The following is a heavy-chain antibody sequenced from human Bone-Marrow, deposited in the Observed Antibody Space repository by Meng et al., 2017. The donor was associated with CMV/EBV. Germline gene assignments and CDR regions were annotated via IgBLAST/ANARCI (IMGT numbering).Heavy chain of an antibody. CDR3: VRDRCYFDY. Sequence: GESLKISCAASGFTFSSYWMSWVRQAPGKRLESVANIKQDGSDKYYLDSVKGRFTISRDNAKNSPYLQLNSLRAEDTAVYYGVRDRCYFDYWGQGTMVTVSS. CDR1: GFTFSSYW. CDR2: IKQDGSDK. J-gene: IGHJ4*02. D-gene: IGHD2-8*01. V-gene: IGHV3-7*01.